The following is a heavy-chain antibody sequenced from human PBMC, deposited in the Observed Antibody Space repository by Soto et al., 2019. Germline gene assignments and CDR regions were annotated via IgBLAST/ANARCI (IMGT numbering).Heavy chain of an antibody. D-gene: IGHD3-3*01. CDR1: GFTFSSYA. CDR3: ARDGVAPGLYFDH. J-gene: IGHJ4*02. CDR2: ISGSGGST. V-gene: IGHV3-23*01. Sequence: GGSLRLSCAASGFTFSSYAMHWVRQATGKGLEWVSAISGSGGSTYYADSVKGRFTISRDNSKNTLYLQMASLRAEDSAVYYCARDGVAPGLYFDHWGQGTPVTVSS.